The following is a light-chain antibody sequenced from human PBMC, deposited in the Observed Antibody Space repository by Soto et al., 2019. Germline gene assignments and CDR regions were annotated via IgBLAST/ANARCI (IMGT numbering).Light chain of an antibody. V-gene: IGLV1-47*01. CDR2: RNN. CDR3: AARDDSLSGPV. CDR1: SSNIGSNY. J-gene: IGLJ2*01. Sequence: QAVVTQPPSASGTPGQRVTISCSGSSSNIGSNYVYWYQQLPGTAPKLLIYRNNQRPSGVPDRFSGSKSGTSASLAISGLRSEDEADYYCAARDDSLSGPVFGGGTKVTVL.